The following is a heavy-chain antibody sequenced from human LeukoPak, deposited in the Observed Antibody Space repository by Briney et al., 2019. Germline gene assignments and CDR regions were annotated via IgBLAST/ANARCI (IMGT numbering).Heavy chain of an antibody. V-gene: IGHV3-21*06. CDR2: ISSSSSFK. J-gene: IGHJ2*01. Sequence: GGSLRLSCAASGFTFSSYAMSWVRQAPGKRLEWVSSISSSSSFKQYADSAKGRFTISRDNAKNSLYLQMSGLRGEDTAVYYCARDLGSGDYLRKYFDLWGRGTLVAVSS. D-gene: IGHD4-17*01. CDR3: ARDLGSGDYLRKYFDL. CDR1: GFTFSSYA.